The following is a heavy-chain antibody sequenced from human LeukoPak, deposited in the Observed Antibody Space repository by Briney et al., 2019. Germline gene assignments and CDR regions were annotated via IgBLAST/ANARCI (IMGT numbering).Heavy chain of an antibody. CDR1: GYIFTSYY. V-gene: IGHV1-18*04. CDR3: ARVKLELNWFDT. J-gene: IGHJ5*02. CDR2: ISAYNGNT. Sequence: GASVKVSCKASGYIFTSYYMHWVRQAPGQGLEWMGWISAYNGNTNYAQKLQGRVTMTTDTSTSTAYMELRSLRSDDTAVYYCARVKLELNWFDTWGQGTLVTVSS. D-gene: IGHD1-7*01.